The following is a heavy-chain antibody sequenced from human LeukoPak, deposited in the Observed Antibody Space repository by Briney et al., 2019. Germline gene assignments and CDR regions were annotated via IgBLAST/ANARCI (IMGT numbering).Heavy chain of an antibody. CDR2: ISSSSSYI. V-gene: IGHV3-21*01. CDR3: ASFASNLIGLDY. J-gene: IGHJ4*02. CDR1: GFTFSSYS. D-gene: IGHD3-16*02. Sequence: PGGSLRLSCEASGFTFSSYSMNWVCQAPGKGLEWVSSISSSSSYIYYADSVKGRFTISRDNAKNSLYLQMNSLRAEDTAVYYCASFASNLIGLDYWGQGTLVTVSS.